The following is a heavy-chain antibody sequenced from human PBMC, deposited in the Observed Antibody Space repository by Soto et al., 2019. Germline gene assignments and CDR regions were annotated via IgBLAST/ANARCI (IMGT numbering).Heavy chain of an antibody. D-gene: IGHD2-2*02. CDR3: AMEYCSSTSCYRDY. Sequence: QVQLVQSGAEVKKPGSSVKVSCKASGGTFSSYTISWVRQAPGQGLEWMGRIIPILGIANYAQKFQGRVTITADKAAITAYMEPSSLRSEDTAVYYCAMEYCSSTSCYRDYWGQGTLVTVSS. J-gene: IGHJ4*02. CDR1: GGTFSSYT. CDR2: IIPILGIA. V-gene: IGHV1-69*02.